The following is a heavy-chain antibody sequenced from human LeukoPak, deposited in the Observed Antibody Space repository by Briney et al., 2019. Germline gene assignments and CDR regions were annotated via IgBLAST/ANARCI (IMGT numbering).Heavy chain of an antibody. CDR3: ARHALHNDNSDYYFAY. Sequence: GGSLRLSCAASGFTFSSYWMSWVRQAPGKGLEWVANIKQDGSEKYYVDSVKGRFTISRDSAKNSLYLQMDSLKASDTAMYYCARHALHNDNSDYYFAYWGQGTLVTVSS. J-gene: IGHJ4*02. CDR1: GFTFSSYW. CDR2: IKQDGSEK. V-gene: IGHV3-7*03. D-gene: IGHD3-22*01.